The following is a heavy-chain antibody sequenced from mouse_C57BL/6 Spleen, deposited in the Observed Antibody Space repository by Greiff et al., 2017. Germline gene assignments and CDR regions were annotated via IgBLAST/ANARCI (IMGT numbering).Heavy chain of an antibody. CDR3: ARDLLSYYAMDY. CDR2: ISDGGSYT. CDR1: GFTFSSYA. J-gene: IGHJ4*01. Sequence: EVKLVESGGGLVKPGGSLKLSCAASGFTFSSYAMSWVRQTPEKRLEWVATISDGGSYTYYPDNVKGRFTISRDNAKNNLYLQMSHLKSEDTAMYYCARDLLSYYAMDYWGQGTSVTVSS. D-gene: IGHD2-1*01. V-gene: IGHV5-4*01.